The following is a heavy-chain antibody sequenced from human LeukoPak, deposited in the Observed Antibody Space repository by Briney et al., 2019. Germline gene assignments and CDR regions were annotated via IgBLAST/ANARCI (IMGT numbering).Heavy chain of an antibody. Sequence: SVKVSCKASGGTFSSYAISWVRQAPGQGLEWMGRIIPILGIANYAQKFQGRVTITADKSTSTAYMELRSLRSDDTAVYYCARDGSGSGRPYYGYWGQGALLSASS. CDR3: ARDGSGSGRPYYGY. V-gene: IGHV1-69*04. CDR2: IIPILGIA. D-gene: IGHD3-10*01. CDR1: GGTFSSYA. J-gene: IGHJ4*02.